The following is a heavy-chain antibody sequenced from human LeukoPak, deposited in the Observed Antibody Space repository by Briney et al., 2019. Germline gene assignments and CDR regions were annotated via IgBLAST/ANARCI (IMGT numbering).Heavy chain of an antibody. CDR3: AIDPNWGTHS. V-gene: IGHV3-23*01. J-gene: IGHJ4*02. D-gene: IGHD7-27*01. CDR1: GFTFSTYT. Sequence: GGSLRLSCAASGFTFSTYTMYWVRHPPGKRLEWVSFIGSSGGGIHYADSVKGRFTISRDNSKNALYLQMNSLRVEDTAVYYCAIDPNWGTHSWGQGVLVTVSS. CDR2: IGSSGGGI.